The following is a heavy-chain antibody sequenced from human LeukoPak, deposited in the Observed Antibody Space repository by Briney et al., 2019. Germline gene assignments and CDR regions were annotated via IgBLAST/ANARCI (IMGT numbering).Heavy chain of an antibody. J-gene: IGHJ3*02. V-gene: IGHV3-11*04. CDR2: ISSSGSTI. CDR1: GFTFSDCY. Sequence: GSLRLSCAASGFTFSDCYMSWIRQAPGKGLEWVSYISSSGSTIYYADSVKGRFTISRDNAKNSLYVQMNSLRAEDTAVYYCARVTDFDAFDIWGQGTMVTVSS. CDR3: ARVTDFDAFDI. D-gene: IGHD3-16*01.